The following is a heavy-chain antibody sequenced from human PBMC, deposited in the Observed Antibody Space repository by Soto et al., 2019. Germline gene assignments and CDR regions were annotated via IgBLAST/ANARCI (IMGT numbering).Heavy chain of an antibody. CDR2: ISAYNGNT. CDR3: AREGPYDFWSGYYPPDAFDI. CDR1: GYTFTSSG. V-gene: IGHV1-18*04. J-gene: IGHJ3*02. D-gene: IGHD3-3*01. Sequence: QVQLVQSGAEVKKPGASVKVSCKASGYTFTSSGISWVRRAPGQGLEWMGWISAYNGNTNYAQKLQGRVTMTTDTSTSTAYMELRSLRSDDTAVYYCAREGPYDFWSGYYPPDAFDIWGQGTMVTVSS.